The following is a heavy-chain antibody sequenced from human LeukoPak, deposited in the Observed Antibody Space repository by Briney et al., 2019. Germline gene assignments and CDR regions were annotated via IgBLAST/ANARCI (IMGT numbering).Heavy chain of an antibody. CDR1: GYTFTSYD. J-gene: IGHJ6*03. CDR2: MNPNSGNT. D-gene: IGHD2-2*01. V-gene: IGHV1-8*01. CDR3: ARYCSSTSCHDYYYYYMDV. Sequence: GASVKVSCKASGYTFTSYDINWVRQATGQGLEWMGWMNPNSGNTGYAQKFQGRVTMTRNTSISTAYMELSSLRSEDTAVYYCARYCSSTSCHDYYYYYMDVWGKGTTVTVSS.